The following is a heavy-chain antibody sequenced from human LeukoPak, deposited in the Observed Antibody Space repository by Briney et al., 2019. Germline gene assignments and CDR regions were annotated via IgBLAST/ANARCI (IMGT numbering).Heavy chain of an antibody. V-gene: IGHV1-69*13. J-gene: IGHJ6*03. D-gene: IGHD2-2*02. CDR3: AIPQDIVVVPASIRPGRGYYYYYMDV. Sequence: SVKVSCKASGGTFSSYAISWVRQAPGQGLEWMGGIIPIFGTANYAQKFQGRVTITADESTSTAYMELSSLRSEDTAVYYCAIPQDIVVVPASIRPGRGYYYYYMDVWGKGTTVTVSS. CDR1: GGTFSSYA. CDR2: IIPIFGTA.